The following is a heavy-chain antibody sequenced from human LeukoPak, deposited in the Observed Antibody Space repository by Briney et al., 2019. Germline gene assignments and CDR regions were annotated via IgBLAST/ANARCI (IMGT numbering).Heavy chain of an antibody. CDR1: GGSISADS. D-gene: IGHD4-23*01. CDR3: ARGPRPEYGGAFFDY. V-gene: IGHV4-4*07. CDR2: IHTSGST. Sequence: SETMSLTCTVSGGSISADSWSWIRQPAGKGVEWIGHIHTSGSTYHNPSLKSRVSMSVDTSKNQFSLKLSSVTAADTAVYYCARGPRPEYGGAFFDYWGQGTLVAVSS. J-gene: IGHJ4*02.